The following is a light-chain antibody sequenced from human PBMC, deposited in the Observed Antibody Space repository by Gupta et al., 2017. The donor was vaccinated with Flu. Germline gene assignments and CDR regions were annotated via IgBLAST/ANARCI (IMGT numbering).Light chain of an antibody. J-gene: IGKJ2*01. CDR1: QSVSSTY. Sequence: EMGLTQSPGSLSLSEVERATLSCRASQSVSSTYLAWYQQKPGRAPRLLMYGVSNRATGFPDRFSGSGSGTDFTLTISRLEPEDVAVYYCQHYGSSPRYTFGQGTKLEIK. CDR2: GVS. CDR3: QHYGSSPRYT. V-gene: IGKV3-20*01.